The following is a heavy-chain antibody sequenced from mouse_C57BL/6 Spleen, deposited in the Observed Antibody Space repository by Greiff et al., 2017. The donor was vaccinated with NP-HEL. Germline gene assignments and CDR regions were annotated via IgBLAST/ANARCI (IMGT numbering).Heavy chain of an antibody. CDR1: GFNIKDYY. V-gene: IGHV14-2*01. CDR3: AQYYYGSRPFGY. Sequence: VQLQQSGAELVKPGASVKLSCTASGFNIKDYYMPWVKQRTEQGLEWIGRIDPEDGDTKSAPKFLGKATITADTSSNTAYLQLSSLTSEDTAVYYCAQYYYGSRPFGYWGQGTTLTVSS. D-gene: IGHD1-1*01. CDR2: IDPEDGDT. J-gene: IGHJ2*01.